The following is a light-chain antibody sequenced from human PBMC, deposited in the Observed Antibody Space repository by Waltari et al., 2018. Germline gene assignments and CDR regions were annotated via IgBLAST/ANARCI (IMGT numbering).Light chain of an antibody. V-gene: IGLV2-23*02. CDR3: CSYAGSSTL. CDR1: SSDVGSYNL. J-gene: IGLJ2*01. CDR2: EVS. Sequence: QSALTQPASVSGSPGQSITISCTGTSSDVGSYNLVSWYQQHPGKDPKLMIYEVSKRPSGVSNRFSGSKSGNTASLTISGLQAEDEADYYCCSYAGSSTLFGGGTKLTVL.